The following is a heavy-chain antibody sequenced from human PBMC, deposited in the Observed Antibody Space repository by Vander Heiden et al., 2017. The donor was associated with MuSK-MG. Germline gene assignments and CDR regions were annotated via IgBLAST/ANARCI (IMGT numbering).Heavy chain of an antibody. CDR3: AKDRVRGALEFDP. Sequence: EVQLLESGGGLVQPGGSLRLSCAASGFTFSSYAMSWVRQAPGKGLEWVSAISCSGSTTYYADSVKGRFTISRDNSKNTLYLQMNSLRAEDTAVYYCAKDRVRGALEFDPWGQGTLVTVSS. CDR2: ISCSGSTT. D-gene: IGHD3-10*01. V-gene: IGHV3-23*01. CDR1: GFTFSSYA. J-gene: IGHJ5*02.